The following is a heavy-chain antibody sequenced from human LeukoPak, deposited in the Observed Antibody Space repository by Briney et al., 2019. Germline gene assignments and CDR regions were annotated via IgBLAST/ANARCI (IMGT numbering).Heavy chain of an antibody. CDR3: AREYRGHVAY. D-gene: IGHD3-10*01. V-gene: IGHV4-34*01. CDR1: GGSFSGYY. Sequence: SETLSLTCAVYGGSFSGYYWSWIRQPPGKGLEWIGEINHSRSTNYNPSLKSRVTISVDTSKNQFSLKLSSVTAADTAVYYCAREYRGHVAYWGQGTLVTVSS. J-gene: IGHJ4*02. CDR2: INHSRST.